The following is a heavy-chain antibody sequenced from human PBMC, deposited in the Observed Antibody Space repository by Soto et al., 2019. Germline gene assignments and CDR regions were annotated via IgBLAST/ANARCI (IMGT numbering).Heavy chain of an antibody. CDR3: AAADYSSRGGVIDGP. V-gene: IGHV1-58*01. J-gene: IGHJ5*02. D-gene: IGHD6-13*01. Sequence: GASVKVSCKASGFTFTSSAVQWVRQARGQRLEWIGWIVVGSGNTNYAQKFQERVTITRDMSTSTAYMELSSLRSEDTAVYYCAAADYSSRGGVIDGPWGQGTLVTVSS. CDR1: GFTFTSSA. CDR2: IVVGSGNT.